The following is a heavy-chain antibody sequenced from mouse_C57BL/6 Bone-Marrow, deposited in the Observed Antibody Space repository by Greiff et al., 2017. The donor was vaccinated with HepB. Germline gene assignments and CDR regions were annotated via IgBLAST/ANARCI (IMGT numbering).Heavy chain of an antibody. V-gene: IGHV1-64*01. Sequence: QVQLQQPGAELVKPGASVKLSCKASGYTFTSYWMHWVKQRPGQGLEWIGMIHPNSGSTNYNEKFKSKATLTVDKSSSTAYKQLSSLTSEDSAVYYCARNGATVFDYWGQGTTLTVSS. CDR3: ARNGATVFDY. CDR1: GYTFTSYW. CDR2: IHPNSGST. D-gene: IGHD1-1*01. J-gene: IGHJ2*01.